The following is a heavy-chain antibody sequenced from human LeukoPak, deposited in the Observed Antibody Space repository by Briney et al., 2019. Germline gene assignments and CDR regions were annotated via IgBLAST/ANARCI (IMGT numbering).Heavy chain of an antibody. D-gene: IGHD6-25*01. J-gene: IGHJ4*02. CDR1: RFSSYILA. V-gene: IGHV3-30*04. Sequence: PGGSLRHSCADSRFSSYILAMNCGRQAPGKGLEWLGSTEYDADSVKGRFTISRDNSKNTQYLQRARLTPECTAVDSSARLKRPNYFVFWGQGTVVIVSS. CDR3: ARLKRPNYFVF. CDR2: STE.